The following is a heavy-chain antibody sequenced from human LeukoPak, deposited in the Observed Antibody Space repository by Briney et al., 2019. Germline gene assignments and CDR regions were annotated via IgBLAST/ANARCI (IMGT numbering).Heavy chain of an antibody. J-gene: IGHJ4*02. D-gene: IGHD3-22*01. CDR3: ARDFVYDSSGYPLRPFDY. CDR2: ISAYNGNT. CDR1: AYTFTSYG. Sequence: GASVKVSCKASAYTFTSYGISWVRQAPGQGLEWMGWISAYNGNTNYAQKLQGRVTMTTDTSTSTAYMELRSLRSDDTAVYYCARDFVYDSSGYPLRPFDYWGQGTLVTVSS. V-gene: IGHV1-18*01.